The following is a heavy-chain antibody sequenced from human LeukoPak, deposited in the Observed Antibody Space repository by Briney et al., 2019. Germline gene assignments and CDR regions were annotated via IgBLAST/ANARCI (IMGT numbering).Heavy chain of an antibody. D-gene: IGHD3-22*01. J-gene: IGHJ5*02. CDR1: GGSISSYY. CDR2: IYYSGST. CDR3: ARDSPYYYDTLFDP. Sequence: SETLSLTCTVSGGSISSYYWSWIRQPPGKGLEWLGYIYYSGSTNYNPSLKSRVTISVDTSKNQFSLKLSSVTAADTAVYYCARDSPYYYDTLFDPWGQGTLVTVSS. V-gene: IGHV4-59*01.